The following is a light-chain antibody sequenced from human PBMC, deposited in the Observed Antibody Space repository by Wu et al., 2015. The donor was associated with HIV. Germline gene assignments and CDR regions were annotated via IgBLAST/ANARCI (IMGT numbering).Light chain of an antibody. V-gene: IGKV1-5*03. Sequence: DIQMTQSPSTLSASVGDRVTITCRASQSIGSWLAWYQQKPGRAPKLLIYKASSLQSGVSSRFSGSRSGTEFTLTISSLQPDDFATYYCQEYNSLAGTLGQGTKVENK. CDR1: QSIGSW. J-gene: IGKJ1*01. CDR2: KAS. CDR3: QEYNSLAGT.